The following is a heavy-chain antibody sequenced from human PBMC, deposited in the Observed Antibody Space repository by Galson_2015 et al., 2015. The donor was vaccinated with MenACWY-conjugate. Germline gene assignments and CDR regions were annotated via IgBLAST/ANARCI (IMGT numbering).Heavy chain of an antibody. CDR2: KKQDASEK. CDR1: GFTFRRYW. D-gene: IGHD6-19*01. J-gene: IGHJ3*02. CDR3: ARAIAVASQAFDI. V-gene: IGHV3-7*03. Sequence: SLRLSCATSGFTFRRYWMSWVRQAPGKGLEWVANKKQDASEKDYLDSVKGRFTISRDNAKNSLSLQMNSLRAEDTALYYCARAIAVASQAFDIWGQGTMFTVSS.